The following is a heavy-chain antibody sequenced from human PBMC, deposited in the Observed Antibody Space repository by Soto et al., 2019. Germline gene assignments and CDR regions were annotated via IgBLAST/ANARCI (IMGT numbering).Heavy chain of an antibody. D-gene: IGHD2-15*01. CDR3: ARETPFIDS. J-gene: IGHJ4*02. CDR2: ISSTGTSM. CDR1: GFTFSSYE. V-gene: IGHV3-48*03. Sequence: VQLVESGGDLVQPGGSLRLSCAASGFTFSSYEMNWVRQAPGKGLEWVSYISSTGTSMDYADSVKGRFTISRDNAKNSLHLQLNSLRDEDTAVYYCARETPFIDSWGQGTLVSVSA.